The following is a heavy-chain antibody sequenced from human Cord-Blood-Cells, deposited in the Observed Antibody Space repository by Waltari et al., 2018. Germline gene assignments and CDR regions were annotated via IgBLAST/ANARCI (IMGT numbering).Heavy chain of an antibody. V-gene: IGHV4-4*07. CDR1: GGSISSYS. J-gene: IGHJ6*03. Sequence: QVQLQESGPGLVKPSETLSLTCTVSGGSISSYSRSWIRQPSGKGLEWIGRIYTSGSTNYNPSLKSRVTMSVDTSKNQFSLKLSSVTAADTAVYYCARVSGDYYYYYYYMDVWGKGTTVTVSS. CDR3: ARVSGDYYYYYYYMDV. CDR2: IYTSGST. D-gene: IGHD4-17*01.